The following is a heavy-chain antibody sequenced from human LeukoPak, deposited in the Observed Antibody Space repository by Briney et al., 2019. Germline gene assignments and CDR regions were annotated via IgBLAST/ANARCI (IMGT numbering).Heavy chain of an antibody. V-gene: IGHV3-30-3*01. CDR2: ISYDGSNK. CDR3: ARRMGATPVGNAFDI. J-gene: IGHJ3*02. CDR1: GFTFSNYA. Sequence: PGRSLRLSCAASGFTFSNYAMHWVRQAPGKGLEWMAIISYDGSNKDCADSVKGRFTISRDNSKNTLYLQVNGLRTEDTAVYYCARRMGATPVGNAFDIWGQGTVVTVSS. D-gene: IGHD1-26*01.